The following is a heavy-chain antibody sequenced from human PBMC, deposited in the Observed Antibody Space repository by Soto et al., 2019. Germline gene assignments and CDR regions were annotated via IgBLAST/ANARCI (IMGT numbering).Heavy chain of an antibody. D-gene: IGHD5-18*01. J-gene: IGHJ5*02. Sequence: ASVKVSCKASGGTFSNYAISWVRQAPGQRLEWMGWINAGNGNTKYSQKFQGRVTITRDTSASTAYMELSSLRSEDTAVYYCARDPGYSYDNTWGQGTLVTVSS. CDR2: INAGNGNT. CDR3: ARDPGYSYDNT. V-gene: IGHV1-3*01. CDR1: GGTFSNYA.